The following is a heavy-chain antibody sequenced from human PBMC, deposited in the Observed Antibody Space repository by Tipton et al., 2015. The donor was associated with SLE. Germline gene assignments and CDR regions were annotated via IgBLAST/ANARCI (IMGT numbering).Heavy chain of an antibody. Sequence: SLRLSCAASGFTFDDFALHWVRQASGKGLEWVSGISWNRGSIGYADSVKGRFTISRDNAKNSLYLQMNSLRAEDTALYYCAKDINPEMATISGAFDIWSQGTLVTVSS. V-gene: IGHV3-9*01. CDR2: ISWNRGSI. CDR3: AKDINPEMATISGAFDI. J-gene: IGHJ3*02. CDR1: GFTFDDFA. D-gene: IGHD5-24*01.